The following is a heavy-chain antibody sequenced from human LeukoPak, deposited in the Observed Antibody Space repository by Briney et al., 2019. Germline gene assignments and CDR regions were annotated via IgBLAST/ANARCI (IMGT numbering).Heavy chain of an antibody. V-gene: IGHV3-23*01. D-gene: IGHD3-22*01. CDR3: AKDRVRDYYDSSGRYYFDY. CDR1: GFTFSSYA. J-gene: IGHJ4*02. CDR2: ISGSGGST. Sequence: PGGSLRLSCAASGFTFSSYAMSWVRQAPGKGLEWVSAISGSGGSTYYADSVKGRFTISRDNSKNTLYLQMNSLRAEDTAVYYCAKDRVRDYYDSSGRYYFDYWGQGTLVTVSP.